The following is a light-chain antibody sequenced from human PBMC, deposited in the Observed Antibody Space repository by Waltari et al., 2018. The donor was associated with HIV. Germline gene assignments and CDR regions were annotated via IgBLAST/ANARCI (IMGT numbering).Light chain of an antibody. CDR2: EVF. CDR1: ASDIGYFDY. CDR3: CSYAGTYTYV. Sequence: QSALTQPRSVSGSPGQSVTISCTGTASDIGYFDYVSWYQQYPGRAPNVIIYEVFQRPSGVPDRFTASKSGITASLTISGLQDEDEADYYCCSYAGTYTYVFGSGTKVTVL. V-gene: IGLV2-11*01. J-gene: IGLJ1*01.